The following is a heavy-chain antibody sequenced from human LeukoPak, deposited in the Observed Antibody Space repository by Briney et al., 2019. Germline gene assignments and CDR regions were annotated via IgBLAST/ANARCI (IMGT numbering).Heavy chain of an antibody. CDR1: GGSISSYY. D-gene: IGHD6-19*01. J-gene: IGHJ6*03. V-gene: IGHV4-4*09. CDR2: IYTSGST. CDR3: ARGQWLAGYYYYYMDV. Sequence: SGTLSLTCTVSGGSISSYYWSWIRQPPGKGLEWIGYIYTSGSTNYNPSLKSRVTISVDTSKNQFSLKLSSVTAADPAVYYCARGQWLAGYYYYYMDVWGKGTTVTVSS.